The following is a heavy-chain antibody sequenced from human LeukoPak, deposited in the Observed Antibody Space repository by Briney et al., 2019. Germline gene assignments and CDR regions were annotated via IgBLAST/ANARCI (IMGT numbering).Heavy chain of an antibody. CDR3: AKGVGGSANYYYMDV. V-gene: IGHV3-7*01. J-gene: IGHJ6*03. Sequence: GGSLRLSCAASGFTFNTYWMSWVRQAPGKGLEWVADIKQDGSEKYYADSVKGRFTISRDNAKNSLFLQMNSLRAEDTAVFYCAKGVGGSANYYYMDVWGKGTTVTVSS. CDR2: IKQDGSEK. D-gene: IGHD3-10*01. CDR1: GFTFNTYW.